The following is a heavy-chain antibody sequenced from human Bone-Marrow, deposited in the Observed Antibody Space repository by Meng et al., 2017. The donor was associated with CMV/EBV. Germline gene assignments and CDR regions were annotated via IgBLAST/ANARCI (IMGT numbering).Heavy chain of an antibody. J-gene: IGHJ4*02. CDR2: IKEDGSEK. CDR3: ARGPLRAAAGLY. Sequence: GGSLRLSCEASGLTFIGFWMSWVRQAPGKGLEWVANIKEDGSEKHYVDAVKGRFTISRDNAKNSLYLQMNSLRVEDTAVYYCARGPLRAAAGLYWGQGTLVTFYS. CDR1: GLTFIGFW. V-gene: IGHV3-7*01. D-gene: IGHD6-13*01.